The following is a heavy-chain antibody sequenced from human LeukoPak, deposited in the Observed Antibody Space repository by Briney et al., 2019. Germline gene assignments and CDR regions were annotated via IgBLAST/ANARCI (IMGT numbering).Heavy chain of an antibody. Sequence: GGSLRLSCAASGFTVSSNYMSWVRQAPGKGLEWVSVIYSGGSTYYADSVKGRFTISRDNSKNTLYLQMNSLRAEDTAVYYCASDDPIGSGSYYFDYWGQGTLVTVYS. J-gene: IGHJ4*02. CDR2: IYSGGST. CDR1: GFTVSSNY. V-gene: IGHV3-53*01. D-gene: IGHD1-26*01. CDR3: ASDDPIGSGSYYFDY.